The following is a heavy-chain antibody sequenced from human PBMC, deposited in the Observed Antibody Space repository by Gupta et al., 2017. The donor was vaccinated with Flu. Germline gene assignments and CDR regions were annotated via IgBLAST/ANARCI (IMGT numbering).Heavy chain of an antibody. J-gene: IGHJ2*01. CDR3: ARVFGLGPMDYWYFDL. CDR2: IIPIFGTA. Sequence: QVQLVQSGAEVKTPGSSVKVSCKAPGGTFSSYAISWVRQAPGQGLEWMGGIIPIFGTANYAQKFQGRVTITADESTSAAYMELSSLRSEDTAVYYCARVFGLGPMDYWYFDLWGRGTLVTVSS. CDR1: GGTFSSYA. V-gene: IGHV1-69*01. D-gene: IGHD2-8*01.